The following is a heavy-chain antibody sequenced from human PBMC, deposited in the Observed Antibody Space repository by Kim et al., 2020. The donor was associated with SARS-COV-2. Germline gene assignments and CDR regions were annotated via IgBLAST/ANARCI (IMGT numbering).Heavy chain of an antibody. Sequence: SETLSLTCTVSGGSISSGGYYWSWIRQHPGKGLEWIGYIYYSGSTYYNPSLKSRVTISVDTSKNQFSLKLSSVTAADTAVYYCARDYSGYGLIDYWGQGTLGTVSS. CDR2: IYYSGST. V-gene: IGHV4-31*03. CDR3: ARDYSGYGLIDY. J-gene: IGHJ4*02. D-gene: IGHD5-12*01. CDR1: GGSISSGGYY.